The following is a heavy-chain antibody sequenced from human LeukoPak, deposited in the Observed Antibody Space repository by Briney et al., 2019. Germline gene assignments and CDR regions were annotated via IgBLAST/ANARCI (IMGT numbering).Heavy chain of an antibody. J-gene: IGHJ3*02. Sequence: SETLSLTXTVSGGSISSYYWSWIRQPAGKGLEWIGRIYTSGSTNYNPSLKSRVTMSVDTSKNQFSLKLSSVTAADTAVYYCARDPTEVHYDFWSGYYTGHDAFDIWGQGTMVTVSS. D-gene: IGHD3-3*01. V-gene: IGHV4-4*07. CDR3: ARDPTEVHYDFWSGYYTGHDAFDI. CDR2: IYTSGST. CDR1: GGSISSYY.